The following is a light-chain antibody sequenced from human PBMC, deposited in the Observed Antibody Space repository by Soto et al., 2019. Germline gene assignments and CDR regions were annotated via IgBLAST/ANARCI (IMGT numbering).Light chain of an antibody. Sequence: QSVLTQPPSESGTPGQRVTISCSGSSSNIGSHSVNWYQQLPGTAPKLLIYSINQRPSGVPDRFSGSKSGSSVSLAISGLQSEDEADYYCAAWDDSLNSVVLGGGTKLTVL. CDR1: SSNIGSHS. J-gene: IGLJ2*01. CDR2: SIN. CDR3: AAWDDSLNSVV. V-gene: IGLV1-44*01.